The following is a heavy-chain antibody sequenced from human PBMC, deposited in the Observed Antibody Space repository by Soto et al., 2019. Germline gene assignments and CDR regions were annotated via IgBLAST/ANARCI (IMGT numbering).Heavy chain of an antibody. CDR1: SGSIRSYY. Sequence: SETLSLTCTVSSGSIRSYYWSWIRQPPGKGLEWIGYIYYTGTTNYNPSLKSRVTMSVDTSKNQFSLKLSSVTAADTAVYYCATDSSSYYHMLDYWGQGTLVTVSS. CDR2: IYYTGTT. J-gene: IGHJ4*02. D-gene: IGHD3-22*01. V-gene: IGHV4-59*01. CDR3: ATDSSSYYHMLDY.